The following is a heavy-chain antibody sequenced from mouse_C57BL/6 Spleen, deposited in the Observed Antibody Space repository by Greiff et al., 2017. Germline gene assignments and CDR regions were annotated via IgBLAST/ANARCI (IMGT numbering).Heavy chain of an antibody. D-gene: IGHD4-1*01. J-gene: IGHJ2*01. CDR3: ARERGNWDYFDY. V-gene: IGHV5-4*01. CDR2: ISDGGSYT. Sequence: EVKLMESGGGLVTPGGSLKLSCAASGFTFSSSAMSWVRQTPDKRLEWVATISDGGSYTYYPDNVKGRFTISRDNAKNNLYLQMSHLKSEDTAMYYCARERGNWDYFDYWSQGTTLTVSS. CDR1: GFTFSSSA.